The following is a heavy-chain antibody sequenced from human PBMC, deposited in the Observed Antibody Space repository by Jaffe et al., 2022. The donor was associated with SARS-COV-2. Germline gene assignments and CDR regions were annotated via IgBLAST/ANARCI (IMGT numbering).Heavy chain of an antibody. CDR2: ISWNSGSI. CDR3: AKDTGYSSGWGFDY. J-gene: IGHJ4*02. CDR1: GFTFDDYA. V-gene: IGHV3-9*01. Sequence: EVQLVESGGGLVQPGRSLRLSCAASGFTFDDYAMHWVRQAPGKGLEWVSGISWNSGSIGYADSVKGRFTISRDNAKNSLYLQMNSLRAEDTALYYCAKDTGYSSGWGFDYWGQGTLVTVSS. D-gene: IGHD6-19*01.